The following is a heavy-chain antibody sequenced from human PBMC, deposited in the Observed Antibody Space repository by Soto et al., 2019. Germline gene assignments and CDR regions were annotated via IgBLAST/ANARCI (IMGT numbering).Heavy chain of an antibody. V-gene: IGHV1-69*18. Sequence: QVHLVQSGAEVRQPGSSVSVSCKASGGTFSGAGVSWVIQAPGQGLEWMVNHIPMFGSTNYAEKFQGRLPIRADAPATTAYMDLSSMRSDDTAVYYCASGDGFNYYFDYWGQRDLVTVSS. CDR1: GGTFSGAG. D-gene: IGHD7-27*01. J-gene: IGHJ4*02. CDR2: HIPMFGST. CDR3: ASGDGFNYYFDY.